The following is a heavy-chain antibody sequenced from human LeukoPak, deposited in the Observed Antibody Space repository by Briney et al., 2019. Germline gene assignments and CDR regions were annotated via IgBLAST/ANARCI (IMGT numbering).Heavy chain of an antibody. Sequence: GGSLRLSCAASRFTFSSYSMNWVRQAPGKGLEWVSSISSSGSYIYHADSVKGRFTISRDNAKNSLYLQMNSLRAEDTAVYYCAKDPYRYSYGRTPIDYWGQGTLVTVSS. CDR1: RFTFSSYS. CDR2: ISSSGSYI. V-gene: IGHV3-21*01. CDR3: AKDPYRYSYGRTPIDY. J-gene: IGHJ4*02. D-gene: IGHD5-18*01.